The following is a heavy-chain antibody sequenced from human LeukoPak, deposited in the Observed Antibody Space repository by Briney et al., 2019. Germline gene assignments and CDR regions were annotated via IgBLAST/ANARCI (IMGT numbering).Heavy chain of an antibody. CDR2: INPNSGGT. D-gene: IGHD1-26*01. Sequence: ASVKVSCKASGGTFSSYAISWVRQAPGQGLEWMGWINPNSGGTNYAQKFQGWVTMTRDTSISTAYMELSRLRSDDTAVYYCARVFSQWELLPNYWGQGTLVTVSS. J-gene: IGHJ4*02. CDR1: GGTFSSYA. CDR3: ARVFSQWELLPNY. V-gene: IGHV1-2*04.